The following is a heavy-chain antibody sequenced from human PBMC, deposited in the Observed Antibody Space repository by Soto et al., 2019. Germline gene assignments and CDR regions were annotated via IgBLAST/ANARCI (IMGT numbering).Heavy chain of an antibody. CDR2: ISGGGGNT. J-gene: IGHJ4*02. V-gene: IGHV3-23*01. CDR1: GFTFSNYA. CDR3: AKERLGRGADY. Sequence: EVQLLESGGGLVQPGGSLRLSCAASGFTFSNYAMSWVRQTPGKGLEWVSTISGGGGNTYYPDSVKGRFTISRDNSKDTVYLQMNSLRAGDTAIYYCAKERLGRGADYWGQGALVTVTS.